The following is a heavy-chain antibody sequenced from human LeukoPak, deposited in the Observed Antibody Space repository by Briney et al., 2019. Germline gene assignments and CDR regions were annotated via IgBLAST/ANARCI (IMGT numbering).Heavy chain of an antibody. CDR3: ARNLGSGWYYDY. V-gene: IGHV4-59*08. CDR2: MYYSGST. Sequence: SETLSLTCTVSGGSTSSYYWSWLRQPPGKGLEWIGYMYYSGSTNYNPSLRSRVTISVDTSKNQFPLKLSSVTAADTAVYYCARNLGSGWYYDYWGQGILVTVSS. J-gene: IGHJ4*02. D-gene: IGHD6-19*01. CDR1: GGSTSSYY.